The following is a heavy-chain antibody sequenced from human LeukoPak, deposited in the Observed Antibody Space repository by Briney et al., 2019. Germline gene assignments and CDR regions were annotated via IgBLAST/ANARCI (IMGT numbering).Heavy chain of an antibody. D-gene: IGHD3-10*01. CDR3: ARDYSGSGSYYY. CDR1: GFTFSSYD. J-gene: IGHJ4*02. Sequence: GGSLRLSCAASGFTFSSYDMNWLRQAPGKGLEWVSSISSSSSYIYYADSVKGRFTISRDNAKNSLYLQMNSLRAEDTAVYYCARDYSGSGSYYYWGQGTLVTVSS. CDR2: ISSSSSYI. V-gene: IGHV3-21*01.